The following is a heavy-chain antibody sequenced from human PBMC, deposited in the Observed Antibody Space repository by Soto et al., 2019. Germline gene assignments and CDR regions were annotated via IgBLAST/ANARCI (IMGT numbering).Heavy chain of an antibody. CDR1: GFTFSSYS. CDR3: ARDPRPSGWYYYYYGMDV. D-gene: IGHD6-19*01. CDR2: ISSSSSTI. J-gene: IGHJ6*02. Sequence: EVQLVESGGGLVQPGGSLRLSCAASGFTFSSYSMNWVRQAPGKGLEWVSYISSSSSTIYYADSVKGRFTISRDNAKNSLYLQMNSLRDEDTAVYYCARDPRPSGWYYYYYGMDVWGQGTTVTVSS. V-gene: IGHV3-48*02.